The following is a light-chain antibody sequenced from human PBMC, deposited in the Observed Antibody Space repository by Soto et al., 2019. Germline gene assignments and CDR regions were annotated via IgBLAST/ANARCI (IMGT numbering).Light chain of an antibody. CDR1: QGIASF. CDR2: SAT. J-gene: IGKJ2*01. CDR3: QQLNSYPYT. V-gene: IGKV1-9*01. Sequence: IQMTQSPSSLSASVGDRVTITCRASQGIASFLAWYQQKPGKAPKLLIYSATTLQTGVSSRFSGSRSGPEFTLTISSLQPEDFATYYCQQLNSYPYTFAQGTKLEIK.